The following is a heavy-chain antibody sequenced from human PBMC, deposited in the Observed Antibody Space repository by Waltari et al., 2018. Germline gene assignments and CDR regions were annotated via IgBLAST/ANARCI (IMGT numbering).Heavy chain of an antibody. J-gene: IGHJ4*02. D-gene: IGHD3-10*01. Sequence: EVEEVESGGHLGKPGGSLRLSCPASGLDISSHDMHWVRQAPGKGLEWVSYINHNSATTHYADSVRGRFTISRDNAKNTLFLHMNSLRVEDTAIYYCGRSYYETFDYWGQGTLVTVSS. V-gene: IGHV3-48*03. CDR1: GLDISSHD. CDR2: INHNSATT. CDR3: GRSYYETFDY.